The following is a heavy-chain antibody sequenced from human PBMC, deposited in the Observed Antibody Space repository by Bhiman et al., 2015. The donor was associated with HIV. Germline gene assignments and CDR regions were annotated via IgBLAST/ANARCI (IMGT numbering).Heavy chain of an antibody. J-gene: IGHJ4*02. V-gene: IGHV3-48*03. CDR2: ISSSGSTI. CDR3: ARASNWVFDY. Sequence: EVQLVESGGGLVQPGGSLRLSCAASGFTFSSYEMNWVRQAPGKGLEWVSYISSSGSTIYYADSVKGRFTISRDNAKNSLYLQMNSLRAEDTAVYYCARASNWVFDYWGQGTLVTVSS. D-gene: IGHD7-27*01. CDR1: GFTFSSYE.